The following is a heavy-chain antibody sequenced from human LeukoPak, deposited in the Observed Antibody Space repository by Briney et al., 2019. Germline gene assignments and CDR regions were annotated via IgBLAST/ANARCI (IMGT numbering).Heavy chain of an antibody. V-gene: IGHV3-74*01. J-gene: IGHJ4*02. D-gene: IGHD7-27*01. Sequence: QPGGSLRLSCAASGFTFSSYWMHWVRQAPGKGLVWVSRINSDGSSTSYADSVKGRFTISRDNAKNTLYLQMNSLRAEDTAVYYCARGRQLGSSWTHFDYWGQGTLVTVSS. CDR1: GFTFSSYW. CDR2: INSDGSST. CDR3: ARGRQLGSSWTHFDY.